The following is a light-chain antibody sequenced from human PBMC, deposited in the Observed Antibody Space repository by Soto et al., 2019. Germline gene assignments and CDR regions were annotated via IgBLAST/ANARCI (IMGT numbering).Light chain of an antibody. CDR1: QSVGSNY. V-gene: IGKV3-20*01. J-gene: IGKJ1*01. CDR2: GAS. CDR3: QQYGNSRA. Sequence: EVVMTQCPGTLSVSPGQRPTLSWRASQSVGSNYLAWYQQKPGQAPRLLIYGASRRATGIPDRFSGSGSGTDFTLTISRLETEDFAVYYCQQYGNSRAFGQGTKVDI.